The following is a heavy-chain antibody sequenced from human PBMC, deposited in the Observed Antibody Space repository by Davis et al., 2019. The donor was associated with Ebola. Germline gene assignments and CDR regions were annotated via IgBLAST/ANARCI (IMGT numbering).Heavy chain of an antibody. J-gene: IGHJ4*02. CDR2: IKQDGSEK. CDR3: ARGTGGNSYY. V-gene: IGHV3-7*03. Sequence: GESLKISCAASGFTFSSYWMSWVRQAPGKGLEWVANIKQDGSEKYYVDSVKGRFTISRDNAKNSLYLQMNSLRAEDTAVYYCARGTGGNSYYWGQGTLVTVSS. D-gene: IGHD4-23*01. CDR1: GFTFSSYW.